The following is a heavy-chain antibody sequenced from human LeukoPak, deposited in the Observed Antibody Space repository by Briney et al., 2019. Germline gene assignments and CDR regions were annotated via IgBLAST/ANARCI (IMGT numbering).Heavy chain of an antibody. CDR3: AGHHPRNTVDF. D-gene: IGHD2/OR15-2a*01. V-gene: IGHV4-59*08. J-gene: IGHJ4*02. CDR1: GGSISGYY. CDR2: ISDIGSI. Sequence: IPSETLSLTCTVSGGSISGYYWSWIRQPPGKGLEWIAYISDIGSINYNPSLKSRVTISLDTSKNQFSLKLSSVTAADTAVYYCAGHHPRNTVDFWGQGTLVTVSS.